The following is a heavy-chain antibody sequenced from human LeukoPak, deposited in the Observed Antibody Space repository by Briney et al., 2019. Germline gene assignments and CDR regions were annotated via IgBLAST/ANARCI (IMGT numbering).Heavy chain of an antibody. J-gene: IGHJ3*02. CDR3: ARSPDIVVVPAALDAFDI. D-gene: IGHD2-2*01. V-gene: IGHV4-4*07. Sequence: KPSETLSLTCTVSGGSISSYYWSWIRQPAGKGLEWIGRIYTSGSTNYNPSLKSRVTMSVDTSKNQFSLKLSSVTAADTAVYYCARSPDIVVVPAALDAFDIWGQGTMVTVSS. CDR1: GGSISSYY. CDR2: IYTSGST.